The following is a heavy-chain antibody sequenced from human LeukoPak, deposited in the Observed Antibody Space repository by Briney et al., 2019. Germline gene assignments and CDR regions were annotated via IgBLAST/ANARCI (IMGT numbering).Heavy chain of an antibody. CDR3: AKLGHSDGWYLGAFDI. V-gene: IGHV4-59*08. D-gene: IGHD6-19*01. Sequence: PSDTLSLTCAVSGGSITGHYWNWVRQTPGMGLEWIGYTSYSRSSIYNSYFKGRATMSIDTSKNQLYLNLTSVTATDTAVYYCAKLGHSDGWYLGAFDIWGQGRTVIVPS. J-gene: IGHJ3*02. CDR2: TSYSRSS. CDR1: GGSITGHY.